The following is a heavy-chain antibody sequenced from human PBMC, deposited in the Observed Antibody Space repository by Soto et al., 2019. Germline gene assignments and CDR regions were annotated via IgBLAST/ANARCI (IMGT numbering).Heavy chain of an antibody. V-gene: IGHV1-3*01. CDR3: VRGQYCSGGSCYSWSWDV. CDR2: INAGNGNT. CDR1: GYTFTSYA. D-gene: IGHD2-15*01. J-gene: IGHJ6*02. Sequence: GASVKVSCKASGYTFTSYAMHWVRQAPGQRLEWMGWINAGNGNTKYSQKFQGRVTITRDTSASTAYMELSSLRSEDTAVYYCVRGQYCSGGSCYSWSWDVWGQGTTVTVSS.